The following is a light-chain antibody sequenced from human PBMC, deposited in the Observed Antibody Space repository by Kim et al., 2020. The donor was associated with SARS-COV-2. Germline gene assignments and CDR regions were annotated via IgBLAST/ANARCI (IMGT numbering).Light chain of an antibody. V-gene: IGLV2-14*03. J-gene: IGLJ2*01. CDR3: SSYASSNTLV. Sequence: GQSMTISCTGTSSDIGGSKAVSWYQQHPGKAPKRMIFDVSNRPSGVSNRFSGSKSDNTASLTISGLQAEDEADYYCSSYASSNTLVFGGGTKVTVL. CDR2: DVS. CDR1: SSDIGGSKA.